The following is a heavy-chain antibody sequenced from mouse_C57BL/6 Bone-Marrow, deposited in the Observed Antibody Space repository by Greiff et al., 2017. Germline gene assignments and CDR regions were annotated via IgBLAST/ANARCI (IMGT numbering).Heavy chain of an antibody. CDR2: IDPSDSYT. D-gene: IGHD1-1*01. CDR1: GYTFTSYW. V-gene: IGHV1-50*01. J-gene: IGHJ3*01. CDR3: TRTTTVVAEAY. Sequence: QVQLQQPGAELVKPGASVKLSCKASGYTFTSYWMQWVKQRPGQGLEWIGEIDPSDSYTNYNQKFKGKVTLTVDTATSTAYMQLSSLTSEDSAVYYCTRTTTVVAEAYWGQGTLVTVSA.